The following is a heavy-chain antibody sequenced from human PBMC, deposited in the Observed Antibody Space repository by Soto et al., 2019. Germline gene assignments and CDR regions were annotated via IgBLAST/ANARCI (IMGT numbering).Heavy chain of an antibody. Sequence: QVQLQESGPGLVSPSQTLSLTCTVSGGYISGGGHYWSWIRQHPGKGLEWIGYIYYTGSTYYNPSLKCRITISVDTPKNQFSLKLSSVTAADTAMYYCARVHGSGSCLDYWGQGTLVTVSS. V-gene: IGHV4-31*03. J-gene: IGHJ4*02. CDR2: IYYTGST. CDR3: ARVHGSGSCLDY. CDR1: GGYISGGGHY. D-gene: IGHD3-10*01.